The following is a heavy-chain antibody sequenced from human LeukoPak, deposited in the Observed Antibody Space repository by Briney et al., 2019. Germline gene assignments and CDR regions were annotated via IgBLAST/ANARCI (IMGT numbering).Heavy chain of an antibody. J-gene: IGHJ4*02. V-gene: IGHV4-59*01. D-gene: IGHD3-3*01. CDR1: GGSISSYY. CDR2: IYYSGST. CDR3: ARAGVRFLEWYDY. Sequence: SETLSLTCTVSGGSISSYYWSWIRQPPGKGLEWIGYIYYSGSTNYNPSLKSRVTISVDTSKNQFSLKLSSVTAVDTAVYYCARAGVRFLEWYDYWGQGTLVTVSS.